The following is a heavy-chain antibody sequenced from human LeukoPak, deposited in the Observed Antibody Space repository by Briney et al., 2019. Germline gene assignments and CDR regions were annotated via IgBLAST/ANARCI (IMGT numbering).Heavy chain of an antibody. V-gene: IGHV4-34*01. CDR2: INHSGST. CDR1: GGSISSYY. CDR3: ARRILRFLEWLSHNWFDP. D-gene: IGHD3-3*01. Sequence: PSETLSLTCTVSGGSISSYYWSWIRQPPGKGLEWIGEINHSGSTNYNPSLKSRVTISVDTSKNQFSLKLSSVTAADTAVYYCARRILRFLEWLSHNWFDPWGQGTLVTVSS. J-gene: IGHJ5*02.